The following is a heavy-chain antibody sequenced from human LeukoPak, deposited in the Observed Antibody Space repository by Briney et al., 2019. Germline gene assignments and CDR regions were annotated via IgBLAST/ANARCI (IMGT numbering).Heavy chain of an antibody. CDR3: AKDLYGSGREGIFDY. V-gene: IGHV3-23*01. Sequence: GGSLRLSCAASGFTFSSYAMSWVRQAPGKGLEWVSAISGGGSSAYYADSVKGRFTISRDNSKDMLYLQMRSLRAEDTAVYYCAKDLYGSGREGIFDYWGQGTLVTVSS. J-gene: IGHJ4*02. CDR2: ISGGGSSA. CDR1: GFTFSSYA. D-gene: IGHD3-10*01.